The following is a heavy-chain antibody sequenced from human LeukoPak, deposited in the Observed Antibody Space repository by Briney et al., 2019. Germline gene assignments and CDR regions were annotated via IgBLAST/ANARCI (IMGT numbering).Heavy chain of an antibody. CDR3: ARASLGSGNYGRYFDD. CDR2: TYYRSKLYN. J-gene: IGHJ4*02. V-gene: IGHV6-1*01. Sequence: SQTLSLTCAISGDSVSSNSAAWNWIRQSPSRGLEWLGRTYYRSKLYNDYAVSVKSRITITPDTSKNQFSLKLSSVTAADTAIYYCARASLGSGNYGRYFDDWGQGTLVTVSS. D-gene: IGHD3-10*01. CDR1: GDSVSSNSAA.